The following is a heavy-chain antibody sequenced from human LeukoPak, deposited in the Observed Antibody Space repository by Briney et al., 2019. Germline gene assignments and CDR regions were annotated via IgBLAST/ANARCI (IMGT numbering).Heavy chain of an antibody. V-gene: IGHV3-23*01. D-gene: IGHD3-22*01. CDR1: GFTFSSDA. J-gene: IGHJ4*02. Sequence: PGGSLRLSCAGSGFTFSSDAMSWVRQAPGKGLEWVSGISGSSTTTFYADSVRGRFTISRDNSKNTLFLQMNGLRAEDTAVYYCAKAGGSSGYSSLDYWGQGTLLTVSS. CDR3: AKAGGSSGYSSLDY. CDR2: ISGSSTTT.